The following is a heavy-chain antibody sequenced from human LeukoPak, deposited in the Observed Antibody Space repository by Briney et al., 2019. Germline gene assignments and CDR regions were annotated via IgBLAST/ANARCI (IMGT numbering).Heavy chain of an antibody. CDR2: INTYTGNA. CDR1: GYTFTSCG. V-gene: IGHV1-18*01. D-gene: IGHD3-10*01. CDR3: ARVPYGAGKYPYFDY. J-gene: IGHJ4*02. Sequence: GASVKVSCKASGYTFTSCGISWVRQAPGQGLEWMGWINTYTGNANYPEKLQGRVTMTTDTSTTTAYMELRSLRYDDTAVYYCARVPYGAGKYPYFDYWGQGSLVTVSS.